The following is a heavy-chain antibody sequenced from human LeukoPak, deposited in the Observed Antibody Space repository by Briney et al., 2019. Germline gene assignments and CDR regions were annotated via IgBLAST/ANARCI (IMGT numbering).Heavy chain of an antibody. CDR2: ISPDGSIT. Sequence: GGSLRLSCAATGFSLKTFWIHWIRQAPGGRLVWVSRISPDGSITTYADSVKGRFAISRDNAKNTLYLQMNRLRADDSAIYYCVSASGTRSGGYSWVQGTLVTVSS. CDR3: VSASGTRSGGYS. CDR1: GFSLKTFW. D-gene: IGHD1-26*01. J-gene: IGHJ4*02. V-gene: IGHV3-74*01.